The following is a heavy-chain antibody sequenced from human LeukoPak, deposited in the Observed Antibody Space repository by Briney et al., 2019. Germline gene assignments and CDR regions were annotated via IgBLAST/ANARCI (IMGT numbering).Heavy chain of an antibody. Sequence: PGGSLRLSCAASGFTFRNYWMSWVRQAPGKGLEWVANIKEDGSEKYYVDSVKGRFTISRDNAKNSLYLQMNSLRAEDTAVYYCAREDVWFGEWNWFDPWGQGTLVTVSS. CDR3: AREDVWFGEWNWFDP. J-gene: IGHJ5*02. V-gene: IGHV3-7*01. D-gene: IGHD3-10*01. CDR2: IKEDGSEK. CDR1: GFTFRNYW.